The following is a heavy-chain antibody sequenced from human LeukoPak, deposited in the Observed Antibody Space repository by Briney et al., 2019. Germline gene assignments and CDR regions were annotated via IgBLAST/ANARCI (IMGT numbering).Heavy chain of an antibody. CDR3: ARDGRSSPAFDY. J-gene: IGHJ4*02. V-gene: IGHV1-2*02. CDR2: INPNSGGT. Sequence: ASVKVSCKASGYTFTGYYMHWVRQAPGQGLEWMGWINPNSGGTNYAQKFQGRVTMTRDTSISTAYMELSRLRSDDTAVHYCARDGRSSPAFDYRRQGTLVTVSS. D-gene: IGHD1-26*01. CDR1: GYTFTGYY.